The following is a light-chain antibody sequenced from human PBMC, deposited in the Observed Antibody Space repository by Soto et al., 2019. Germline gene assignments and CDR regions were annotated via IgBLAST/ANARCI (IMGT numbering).Light chain of an antibody. J-gene: IGKJ1*01. CDR3: QHYNNWPRT. Sequence: EIVMTQSPATLSVSPGERATLSCRASQSVSSNLAWYQQKPGQAPRLLIYGASTRATGIPAMFSGSGSGTEFALTISSLQSEDFAVYYCQHYNNWPRTFGQGTKVELK. V-gene: IGKV3-15*01. CDR1: QSVSSN. CDR2: GAS.